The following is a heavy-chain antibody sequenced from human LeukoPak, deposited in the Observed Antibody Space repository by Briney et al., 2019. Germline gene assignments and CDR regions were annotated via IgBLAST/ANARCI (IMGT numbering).Heavy chain of an antibody. CDR3: ARVQYYYDSSGYFLQPVDAFDI. CDR1: GYSFTSYA. J-gene: IGHJ3*02. D-gene: IGHD3-22*01. CDR2: INTNTGNP. V-gene: IGHV7-4-1*02. Sequence: ASVKVSCKASGYSFTSYAMNWVRQAPGQGLEWMGWINTNTGNPTYAQGFTGRFVFSLDTSVSTAYLQTSSLKAEDTAVYYCARVQYYYDSSGYFLQPVDAFDIWGQGTMVTVSS.